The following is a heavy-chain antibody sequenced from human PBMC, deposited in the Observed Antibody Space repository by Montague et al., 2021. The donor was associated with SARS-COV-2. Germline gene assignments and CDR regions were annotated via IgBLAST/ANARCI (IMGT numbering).Heavy chain of an antibody. CDR1: GGSISSYY. J-gene: IGHJ4*02. V-gene: IGHV4-59*08. D-gene: IGHD1-1*01. CDR2: IYYTGST. Sequence: SETLSLTCTVSGGSISSYYWTWVRQSPGKGLEWIGHIYYTGSTTNNPSLKSRVTTSLDTSKTQFSLKLKSVTAADTAVYYCARAQTTCFMANCVNYFDYWGRGALVTVSS. CDR3: ARAQTTCFMANCVNYFDY.